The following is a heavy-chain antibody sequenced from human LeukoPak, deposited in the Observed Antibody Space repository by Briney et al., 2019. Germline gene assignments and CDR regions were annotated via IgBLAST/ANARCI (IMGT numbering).Heavy chain of an antibody. J-gene: IGHJ5*02. Sequence: GGSLRLSCAASGFTFSAYSMNWVRQAPWKGLEWVSYISSSGRSIYYADSVKGRFTVSRDNARNTLFLQMNSLRDEDTALYYCATPSDCYDRGTWGQGTLVTVSS. CDR3: ATPSDCYDRGT. D-gene: IGHD3-22*01. CDR1: GFTFSAYS. V-gene: IGHV3-48*02. CDR2: ISSSGRSI.